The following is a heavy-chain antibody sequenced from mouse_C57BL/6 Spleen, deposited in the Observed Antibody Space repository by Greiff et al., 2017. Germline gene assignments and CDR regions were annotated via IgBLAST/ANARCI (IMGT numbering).Heavy chain of an antibody. V-gene: IGHV1-9*01. CDR3: AGLYGYDAAWFAY. D-gene: IGHD2-2*01. J-gene: IGHJ3*01. CDR1: GYTFTGYW. Sequence: VKVVESGAELMKPGASVKLSCKATGYTFTGYWIEWVKQRPGHGLEWIGEILPGSGSTNYNEKFKGKATFTADTSSNTAYMQLSSLTTEDSAFYYCAGLYGYDAAWFAYWGQGTLVTVSA. CDR2: ILPGSGST.